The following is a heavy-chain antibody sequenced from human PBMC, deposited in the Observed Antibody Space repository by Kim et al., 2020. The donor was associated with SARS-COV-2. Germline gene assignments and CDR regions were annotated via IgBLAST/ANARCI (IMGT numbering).Heavy chain of an antibody. J-gene: IGHJ4*02. CDR2: ISAYNGNT. Sequence: ASVKVSCKASGYTFTSYGISWVRQAPGQGLEWMGWISAYNGNTNYAQKLQGRVTMTTDTSTSTAYMELRSLRSGDTAVYYCARASYYYDSSGYYFDYWGQGTLVTVSS. CDR1: GYTFTSYG. D-gene: IGHD3-22*01. CDR3: ARASYYYDSSGYYFDY. V-gene: IGHV1-18*01.